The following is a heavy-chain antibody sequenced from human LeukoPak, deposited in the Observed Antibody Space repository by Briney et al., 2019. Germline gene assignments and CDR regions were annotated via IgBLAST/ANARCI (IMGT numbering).Heavy chain of an antibody. V-gene: IGHV3-23*01. CDR2: ISGRGGKT. CDR1: GFTFSSNA. J-gene: IGHJ4*02. CDR3: AKERNGRAAAGLFDF. D-gene: IGHD6-13*01. Sequence: GGSLRLSCAASGFTFSSNAMSWVRQAPGEGLEWGSTISGRGGKTYYADSVKGRFTISRDNSKNTLYLQMNSLRAGDTAVYYCAKERNGRAAAGLFDFWGQGTLVTVSS.